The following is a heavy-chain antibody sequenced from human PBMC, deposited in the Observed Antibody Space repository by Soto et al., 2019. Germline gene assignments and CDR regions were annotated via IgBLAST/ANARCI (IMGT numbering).Heavy chain of an antibody. CDR1: GGSISDHY. D-gene: IGHD4-17*01. CDR2: IHNGGST. Sequence: SETLSLTCTVSGGSISDHYYMWIRQSTGKGLEYIGYIHNGGSTNYNPSLKSRVTISVDTSKNQFSLKLSSVTAADTAVYYCARVREGDYFDYWGQGTLVTVSS. V-gene: IGHV4-59*11. J-gene: IGHJ4*02. CDR3: ARVREGDYFDY.